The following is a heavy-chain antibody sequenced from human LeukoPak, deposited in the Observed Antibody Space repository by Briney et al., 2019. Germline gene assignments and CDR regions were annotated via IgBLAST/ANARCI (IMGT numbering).Heavy chain of an antibody. J-gene: IGHJ6*02. CDR1: GFTFNCAW. CDR3: TTDEDWNYARKDV. V-gene: IGHV3-15*04. D-gene: IGHD1-7*01. Sequence: GGSLRLSCAASGFTFNCAWMSWVRQVPGKGLEWVGQTVSEIDGGTTDYAAPVKGRFTISRDDSKSTLYLQMNSLKIEDTAVYYCTTDEDWNYARKDVWGQGATIIVSS. CDR2: TVSEIDGGTT.